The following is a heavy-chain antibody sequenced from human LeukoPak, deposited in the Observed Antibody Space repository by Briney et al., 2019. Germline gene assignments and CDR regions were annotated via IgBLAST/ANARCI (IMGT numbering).Heavy chain of an antibody. Sequence: GVSLRLSCAAYAFTLREHALSWVRQTPGRGLDWVSASSAAGDTTLYAHSVKGRFTISRDNSRDTLFLHMSSLRAEDTAIYFCVYYDSSGYYYGRLRYWGQGNPVTVSS. J-gene: IGHJ4*02. D-gene: IGHD3-22*01. CDR3: VYYDSSGYYYGRLRY. V-gene: IGHV3-23*01. CDR1: AFTLREHA. CDR2: SSAAGDTT.